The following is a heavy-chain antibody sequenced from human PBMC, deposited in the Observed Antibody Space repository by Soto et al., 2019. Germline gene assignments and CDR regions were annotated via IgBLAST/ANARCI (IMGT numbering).Heavy chain of an antibody. D-gene: IGHD1-20*01. Sequence: EVRLLESGGGSEQPGGSLRLSCEASGFNFRAYAMYWVRQAPGKGLEWVSAIDDENIAYYADSVKGRFIITIDNSRNTLYLQMDGLRVEDTAIYFCTKRPMCARDCWYFDDWGQGTLVTVSS. CDR2: IDDENIA. CDR3: TKRPMCARDCWYFDD. CDR1: GFNFRAYA. J-gene: IGHJ4*02. V-gene: IGHV3-23*05.